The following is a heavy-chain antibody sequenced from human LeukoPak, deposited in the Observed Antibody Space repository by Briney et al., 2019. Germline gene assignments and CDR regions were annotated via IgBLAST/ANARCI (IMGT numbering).Heavy chain of an antibody. J-gene: IGHJ4*02. V-gene: IGHV3-7*05. Sequence: GGSLRLSCAASGFTFSSYWMSWVRQAPGEGLEWVANIKQDGSEKYYVDSVKGRFTISRDNAKNSLYLQMNSLRAEDTAVYYCARDQRYCSSSSCPWEPFDYWGQGTLVTVSS. CDR3: ARDQRYCSSSSCPWEPFDY. D-gene: IGHD2-2*01. CDR2: IKQDGSEK. CDR1: GFTFSSYW.